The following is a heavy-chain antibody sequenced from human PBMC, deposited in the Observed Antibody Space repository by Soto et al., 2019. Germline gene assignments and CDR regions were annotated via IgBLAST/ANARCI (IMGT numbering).Heavy chain of an antibody. CDR1: GGTFSSYA. D-gene: IGHD2-21*02. CDR2: IIPILGTA. Sequence: QVQLVQSGAEVKKPGSSVKVSCKASGGTFSSYAISWVRQAPGQGLEWMGGIIPILGTANYAQKFQGRVTITADESTRTAYMELSSLRSEDTAVYYWASGVCGGDCEDSFWYFDLWGRGTLVTVSS. CDR3: ASGVCGGDCEDSFWYFDL. J-gene: IGHJ2*01. V-gene: IGHV1-69*12.